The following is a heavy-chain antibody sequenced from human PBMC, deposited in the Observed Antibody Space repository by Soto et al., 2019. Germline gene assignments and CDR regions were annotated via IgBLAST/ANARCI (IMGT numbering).Heavy chain of an antibody. V-gene: IGHV1-18*01. CDR3: ARVSYGSGSSDY. Sequence: ASVKVSCTASGYTFTSYGISWVRQAPGQGLEWMGWISAYNGNTNYAQKFQGRVTMTRDTSTSTAYMELSSLRSEDTAVYYCARVSYGSGSSDYWGQGTLVTVSS. CDR1: GYTFTSYG. CDR2: ISAYNGNT. D-gene: IGHD3-10*01. J-gene: IGHJ4*02.